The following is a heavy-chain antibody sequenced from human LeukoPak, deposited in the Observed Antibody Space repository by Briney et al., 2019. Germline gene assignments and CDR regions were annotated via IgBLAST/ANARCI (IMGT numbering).Heavy chain of an antibody. Sequence: GGSLRLSCAASGFTFSSYGMHWVRQAPGKGLEWVAFIRYDGSNKYYADSVKGRFTISRDNSKNTLYLQMNSLRAEDTAVYYCANSPPYYYDSSAIDYWGQGTLVTVSS. CDR3: ANSPPYYYDSSAIDY. D-gene: IGHD3-22*01. V-gene: IGHV3-30*02. J-gene: IGHJ4*02. CDR2: IRYDGSNK. CDR1: GFTFSSYG.